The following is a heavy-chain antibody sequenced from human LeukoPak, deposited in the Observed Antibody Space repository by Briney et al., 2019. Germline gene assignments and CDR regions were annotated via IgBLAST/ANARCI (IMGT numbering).Heavy chain of an antibody. CDR3: AKSRGSGLFDY. D-gene: IGHD3-10*01. Sequence: GGSLRLSCAASGFTFSSYAMSWVRQAPGEGLQWVSGISGSGGSTYYADSVKGRFTISRDNSKNTLYVQMNSLRADDTAVYYCAKSRGSGLFDYWGQGTLVTVAS. CDR1: GFTFSSYA. V-gene: IGHV3-23*01. CDR2: ISGSGGST. J-gene: IGHJ4*02.